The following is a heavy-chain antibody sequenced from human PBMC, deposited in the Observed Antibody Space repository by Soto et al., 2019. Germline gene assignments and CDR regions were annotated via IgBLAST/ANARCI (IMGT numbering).Heavy chain of an antibody. CDR2: ISYGGSNK. Sequence: QVQLVESGGGVVQPGRSLRLSCAASGLTFSRYAMHWVRQAPGKGLEWVAIISYGGSNKYYADSVRGRFTISRDKSNNTLYLQMNNLSAEDTAVYYCARDRDGYSGLDSPAYWWQGTLGTVSS. CDR3: ARDRDGYSGLDSPAY. CDR1: GLTFSRYA. D-gene: IGHD5-12*01. V-gene: IGHV3-30-3*01. J-gene: IGHJ4*02.